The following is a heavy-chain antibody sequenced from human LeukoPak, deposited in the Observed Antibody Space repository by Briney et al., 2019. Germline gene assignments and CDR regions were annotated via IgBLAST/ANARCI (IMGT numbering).Heavy chain of an antibody. V-gene: IGHV3-21*01. CDR3: GRDFLGESGAGGP. D-gene: IGHD3-10*01. CDR2: ISPSGHST. J-gene: IGHJ5*02. CDR1: GFTFSSYT. Sequence: GGSLRLSCAASGFTFSSYTMNWVRQAAGKGLEWASSISPSGHSTWHADSVKGRFTISRDNAKSSVYLQMTNLRVDDTAVYYCGRDFLGESGAGGPWGQGILVTVSS.